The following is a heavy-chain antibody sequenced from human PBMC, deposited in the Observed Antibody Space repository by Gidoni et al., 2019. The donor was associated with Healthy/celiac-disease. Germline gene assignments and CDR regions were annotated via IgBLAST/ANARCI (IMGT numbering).Heavy chain of an antibody. J-gene: IGHJ5*02. D-gene: IGHD2-2*01. CDR3: AKEAVVPAAMPAPSPYNWFDP. CDR1: GFTFSSYA. V-gene: IGHV3-23*01. Sequence: EVQLLESGGGLVQPGGSLRLSCAASGFTFSSYAMSWVRQAPGKGLEWFSAISGSGGSTYYADSVKGRFTISRDNSKNTLYLQMNSLRAEDTAVYYCAKEAVVPAAMPAPSPYNWFDPWGQGTLVTVSS. CDR2: ISGSGGST.